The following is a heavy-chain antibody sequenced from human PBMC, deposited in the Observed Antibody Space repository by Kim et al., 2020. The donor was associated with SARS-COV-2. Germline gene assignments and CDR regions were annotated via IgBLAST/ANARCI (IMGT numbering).Heavy chain of an antibody. D-gene: IGHD3-10*01. V-gene: IGHV3-30*18. J-gene: IGHJ6*02. CDR2: ISYDGSNK. CDR3: AKTMVRGKRVSYGMDV. Sequence: GGSLRLSCAASGFTFSSYGMHWVRQAPGKGLEWVAVISYDGSNKYYADSVKGRFTISRDNSKNTLYLQMNSLRAEDTAVYYCAKTMVRGKRVSYGMDVWGQGTTVTVSS. CDR1: GFTFSSYG.